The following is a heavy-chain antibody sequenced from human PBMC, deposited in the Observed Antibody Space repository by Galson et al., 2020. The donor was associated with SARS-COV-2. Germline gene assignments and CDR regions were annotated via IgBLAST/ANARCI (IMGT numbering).Heavy chain of an antibody. V-gene: IGHV1-69*10. D-gene: IGHD2-2*01. CDR3: ARDYEYCSSTSCYRP. Sequence: KISCKASGGTFSSYAISWVRQAPGQGLEWMGGIIPILGIANYAQKFQGRVTITADKSTSTAFMELSSLRSEDTAVYYCARDYEYCSSTSCYRPWGQGTLVTVSS. CDR1: GGTFSSYA. J-gene: IGHJ5*02. CDR2: IIPILGIA.